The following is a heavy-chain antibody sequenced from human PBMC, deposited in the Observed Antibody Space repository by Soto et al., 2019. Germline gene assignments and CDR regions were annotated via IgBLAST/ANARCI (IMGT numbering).Heavy chain of an antibody. J-gene: IGHJ6*02. Sequence: ASVKVSCKASGYTFTGYYMHWVRQAPGQGLEWMGWINPNSGGTSYAQKFQGRVTLSRDTSINTAYLELSRLRFDDAAVYFCARERYQVISDGMDVWGQGTTVTVSS. CDR1: GYTFTGYY. CDR3: ARERYQVISDGMDV. CDR2: INPNSGGT. V-gene: IGHV1-2*02. D-gene: IGHD2-2*01.